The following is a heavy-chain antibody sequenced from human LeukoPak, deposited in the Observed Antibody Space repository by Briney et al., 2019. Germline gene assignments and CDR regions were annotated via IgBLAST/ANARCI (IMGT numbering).Heavy chain of an antibody. Sequence: GASVKVSCKASGYTFTSYDINWVRQATGQGLEWMGWMNPNSGNTGYAQKFQGRVTMTRNTSIGTAYMELSSLRSEDTAVYYCARPSSTGYYRPRYYYYMDVWGKGTTVTVSS. J-gene: IGHJ6*03. CDR2: MNPNSGNT. CDR1: GYTFTSYD. D-gene: IGHD3-9*01. CDR3: ARPSSTGYYRPRYYYYMDV. V-gene: IGHV1-8*01.